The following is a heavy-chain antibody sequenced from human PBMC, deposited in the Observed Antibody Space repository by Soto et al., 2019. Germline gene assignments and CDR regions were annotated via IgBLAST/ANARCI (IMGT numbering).Heavy chain of an antibody. V-gene: IGHV3-23*01. CDR1: GFTFSSYA. CDR2: IRGSDGTT. Sequence: EVQLLESGGGLVQPGGSPRLSCAASGFTFSSYAMSWVRQAPGKGLEWVSTIRGSDGTTYYADSVKGRFTISRDNSKNTLYLQMNSLRAEDTAIYYCARKGGTFYGPFDYWGQGTLVTVSS. CDR3: ARKGGTFYGPFDY. J-gene: IGHJ4*02. D-gene: IGHD1-26*01.